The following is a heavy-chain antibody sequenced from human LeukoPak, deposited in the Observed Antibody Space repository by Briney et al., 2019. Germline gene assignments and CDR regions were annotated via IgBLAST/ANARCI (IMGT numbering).Heavy chain of an antibody. J-gene: IGHJ3*02. CDR1: GYTFTSYD. Sequence: EASVKVSCKASGYTFTSYDINWVRQATGQGLEWMRWMNPNSGNTGYAQKFQGRVTMTRNTSISTAYMELSSLRSEDTAVYYCARGLTGTPDDAFDIWGQGTMVTVSS. CDR2: MNPNSGNT. D-gene: IGHD1-20*01. V-gene: IGHV1-8*01. CDR3: ARGLTGTPDDAFDI.